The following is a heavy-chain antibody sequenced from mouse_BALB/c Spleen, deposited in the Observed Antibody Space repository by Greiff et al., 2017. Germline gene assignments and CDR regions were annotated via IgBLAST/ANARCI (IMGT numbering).Heavy chain of an antibody. CDR3: ARSDYDYDAY. Sequence: EVKLQESGPGLVKPSQSLSLTCTVTGYSITSDYAWNWIRQFPGNKLEWMGYISYSGSTSYNPSLKSRISITRDTSKNQFFLQLNSVTTEDTATYYCARSDYDYDAYWGQGTLVTVSA. CDR2: ISYSGST. J-gene: IGHJ3*01. D-gene: IGHD2-4*01. V-gene: IGHV3-2*02. CDR1: GYSITSDYA.